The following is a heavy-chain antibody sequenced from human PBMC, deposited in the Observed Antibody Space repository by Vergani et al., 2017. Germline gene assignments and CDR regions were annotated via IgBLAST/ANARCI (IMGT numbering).Heavy chain of an antibody. CDR1: GFTFSSYS. Sequence: QVQLVESGGGVVQPGGSLRLSCAASGFTFSSYSMHWVRQAPGKGLEWVAFIRYDGSNKYYADSVKGRFTISRDNSKNTLYLQMNSLRAEDTAVYYCAKRGSTQQLDLIYGMDVWGQGTTVTVSS. CDR3: AKRGSTQQLDLIYGMDV. D-gene: IGHD6-13*01. CDR2: IRYDGSNK. J-gene: IGHJ6*02. V-gene: IGHV3-30*02.